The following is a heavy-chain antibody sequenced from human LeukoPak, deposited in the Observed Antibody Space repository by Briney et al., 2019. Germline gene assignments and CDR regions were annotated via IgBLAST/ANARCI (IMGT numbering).Heavy chain of an antibody. CDR2: IFSTGST. Sequence: SETLSLTCIVSGGSINGYYWNWIRLPPGKGLEWIGYIFSTGSTKYSPALKSRVTISLDASKNQLSLKVTSATATDTAMYYCARRPLDDCNSGNCYTYGFDIWGRGTMVTVST. CDR3: ARRPLDDCNSGNCYTYGFDI. V-gene: IGHV4-59*08. CDR1: GGSINGYY. D-gene: IGHD2-15*01. J-gene: IGHJ3*02.